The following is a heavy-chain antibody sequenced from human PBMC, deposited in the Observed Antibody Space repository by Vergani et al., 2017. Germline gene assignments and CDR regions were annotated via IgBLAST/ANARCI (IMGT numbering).Heavy chain of an antibody. D-gene: IGHD3-9*01. V-gene: IGHV1-18*01. J-gene: IGHJ6*02. Sequence: QSQLVQSGAEVRKPGASLKVSCKSFNYTFRSFGITWVRQAPGQGLEWMGWSSGFSGDTNYAQKVQDRVTMTTDTSTATAYMERRNLRSDDTAVYYCARDFPCDYDIMTGPLGYFDAMDVWGQGTAVTVS. CDR2: SSGFSGDT. CDR3: ARDFPCDYDIMTGPLGYFDAMDV. CDR1: NYTFRSFG.